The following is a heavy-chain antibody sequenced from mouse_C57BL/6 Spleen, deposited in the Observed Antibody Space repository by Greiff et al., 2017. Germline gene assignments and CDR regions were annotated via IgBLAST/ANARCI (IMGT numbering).Heavy chain of an antibody. D-gene: IGHD1-1*01. CDR2: IYPGDGVT. CDR3: AREGSTVPDY. Sequence: QVQLQQSGPELVKPGASVKISCKASGYAFSSSWMNWVKQRPGKGLEWIGRIYPGDGVTNYNGKFKGKATLTADKSSSTAYMQLSSLASEDSAVYFCAREGSTVPDYWGQGTTLTVSS. CDR1: GYAFSSSW. V-gene: IGHV1-82*01. J-gene: IGHJ2*01.